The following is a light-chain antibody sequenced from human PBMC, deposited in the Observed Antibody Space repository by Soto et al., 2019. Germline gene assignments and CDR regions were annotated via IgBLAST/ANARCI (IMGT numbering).Light chain of an antibody. CDR2: SNN. Sequence: QSALIQPPSVSGTPGQRVTISCSGSSSNIGSNYVYWYQQLPGTAPKLLIYSNNQRPSGVPDRFSGSKSGTSASLAISGLRSEDEADYYCAAWDDSLSGVVFGGGTKLTVL. J-gene: IGLJ2*01. CDR1: SSNIGSNY. CDR3: AAWDDSLSGVV. V-gene: IGLV1-47*02.